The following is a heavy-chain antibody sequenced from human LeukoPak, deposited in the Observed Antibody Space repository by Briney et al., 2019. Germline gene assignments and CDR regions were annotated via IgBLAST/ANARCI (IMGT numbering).Heavy chain of an antibody. J-gene: IGHJ4*02. CDR3: ARGEYYGSGSYSI. V-gene: IGHV3-53*01. D-gene: IGHD3-10*01. CDR1: GFTVSSNY. Sequence: PGGSLRLSCAASGFTVSSNYMSWVRQAPGKGLEWVSVIYSGGSTYYAGTVKGRFTISRDNSKNTLYLQMNSPRAEDTVVYYCARGEYYGSGSYSIWGQGTLVTVSS. CDR2: IYSGGST.